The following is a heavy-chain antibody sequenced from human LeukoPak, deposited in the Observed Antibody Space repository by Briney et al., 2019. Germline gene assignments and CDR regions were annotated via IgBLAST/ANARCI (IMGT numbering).Heavy chain of an antibody. D-gene: IGHD6-13*01. CDR3: ALSWDNYYYHYMDV. CDR1: GFSVSTYW. CDR2: INGNGSST. V-gene: IGHV3-74*01. J-gene: IGHJ6*03. Sequence: GGSLRLSCAASGFSVSTYWMHWVRHVPGRGLVWVSRINGNGSSTNYADSVKGRFTISRDNAKNTLYLQMNSLSAEDTAVYYCALSWDNYYYHYMDVWGKGTTVTVS.